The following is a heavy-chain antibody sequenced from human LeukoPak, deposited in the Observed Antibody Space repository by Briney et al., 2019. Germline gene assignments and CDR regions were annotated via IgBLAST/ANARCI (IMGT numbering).Heavy chain of an antibody. J-gene: IGHJ5*02. D-gene: IGHD3-22*01. CDR2: IYHSGST. CDR1: GGSISSGGYS. Sequence: PSQTLSLTCAVSGGSISSGGYSWSWIQQPPGKGLEWIGYIYHSGSTYYNPSLKSRVTISVDRSKNQFSLKLSSVTAADTAVYYCARTYYYDSSGWNWFDPWGQGTLVTVSS. V-gene: IGHV4-30-2*01. CDR3: ARTYYYDSSGWNWFDP.